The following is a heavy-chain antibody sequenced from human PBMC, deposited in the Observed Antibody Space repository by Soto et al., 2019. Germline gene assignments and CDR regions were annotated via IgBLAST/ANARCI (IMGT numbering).Heavy chain of an antibody. V-gene: IGHV1-69*17. CDR2: ITPLFGIP. D-gene: IGHD2-15*01. J-gene: IGHJ5*02. CDR3: ARDTHSAGGVFDT. CDR1: GGTSRSLS. Sequence: QVQLVQSGAEVKKPGSSVKVSCKASGGTSRSLSITWVRQAPGQGLEWMGGITPLFGIPNYPQKFQGRLTITADKSTGTAYLELSSIRSEDTAVYYCARDTHSAGGVFDTWGRGTLVTVSS.